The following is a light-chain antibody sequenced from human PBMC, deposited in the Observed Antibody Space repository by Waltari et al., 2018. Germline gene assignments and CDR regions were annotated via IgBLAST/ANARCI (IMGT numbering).Light chain of an antibody. CDR1: ALPKQY. Sequence: SYELTQPPSVSVSQGQTARITCPGAALPKQYSYWYQQKPGQAPVLVIYKDSERPSGIPERFSGSSSGTTVTLTISGVQAEDEADYYCQSADSSGTYVVFGGGTKLTVL. CDR2: KDS. CDR3: QSADSSGTYVV. V-gene: IGLV3-25*03. J-gene: IGLJ2*01.